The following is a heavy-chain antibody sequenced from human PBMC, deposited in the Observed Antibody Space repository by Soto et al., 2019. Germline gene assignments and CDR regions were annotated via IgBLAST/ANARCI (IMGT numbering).Heavy chain of an antibody. D-gene: IGHD1-26*01. CDR3: ARVRVGPTESYDS. V-gene: IGHV1-46*03. J-gene: IGHJ4*02. CDR1: GYSFINYY. Sequence: ASVKVSCKASGYSFINYYMHWVRQAPGQGLEWMGIINPSGGSTNYAQKLQGRVTMTRDTSTSTVYMELSNLTYGDTAVYYCARVRVGPTESYDSWGQGTLVTVS. CDR2: INPSGGST.